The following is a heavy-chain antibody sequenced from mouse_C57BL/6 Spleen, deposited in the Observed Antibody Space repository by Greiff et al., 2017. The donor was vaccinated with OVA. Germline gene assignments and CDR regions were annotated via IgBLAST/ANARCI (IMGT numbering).Heavy chain of an antibody. V-gene: IGHV1-69*01. J-gene: IGHJ4*01. CDR3: ARSGKDYAMDY. Sequence: QVQLQQSGAELVMPGASVKLSCKASGYTFTSYWMHWVKQRPGQGLEWIGEIDPSDSYTNYNQKFKGKSTLTVDKSSSTAYMQLSSLTSEDSAVYYCARSGKDYAMDYWGQGTSVTVSS. CDR1: GYTFTSYW. CDR2: IDPSDSYT.